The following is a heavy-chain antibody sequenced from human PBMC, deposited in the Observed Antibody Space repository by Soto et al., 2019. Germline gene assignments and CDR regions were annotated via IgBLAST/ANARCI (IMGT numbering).Heavy chain of an antibody. Sequence: QVQLVQSGAEVKKPGSSLKVSCKASGGTFSSYTISWVRQAPGQGLEWMGRIIPILGIANYAQKFQGRVTIAADKSTSTAYMELSSLRSEDTAVYYCARDRATNWFDPWGQGTLVTVSS. J-gene: IGHJ5*02. CDR3: ARDRATNWFDP. CDR2: IIPILGIA. V-gene: IGHV1-69*08. CDR1: GGTFSSYT.